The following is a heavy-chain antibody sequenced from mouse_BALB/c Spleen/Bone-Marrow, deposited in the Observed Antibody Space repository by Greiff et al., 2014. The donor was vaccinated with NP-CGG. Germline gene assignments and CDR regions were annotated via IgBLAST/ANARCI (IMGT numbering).Heavy chain of an antibody. CDR1: GFNIKDTY. J-gene: IGHJ2*01. Sequence: EVKVEESGAELVKPGASVKLSCTASGFNIKDTYMHWVKQRPEQGLEWIGRIDPANGNTKYDPKFQGKATITADTSSNTAYLQLSSLTSGDTAVYYCARYRLGTYFDYWGQGTTLTVSS. V-gene: IGHV14-3*02. CDR2: IDPANGNT. D-gene: IGHD2-14*01. CDR3: ARYRLGTYFDY.